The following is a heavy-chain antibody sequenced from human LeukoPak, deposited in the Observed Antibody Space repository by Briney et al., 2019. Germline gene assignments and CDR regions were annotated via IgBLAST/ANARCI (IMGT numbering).Heavy chain of an antibody. Sequence: GGSLRLSCAASGFTFSSYWMSWVRQAPGKGLEWVANVKQDGSEKYYVDSVKGRFTISRDNAKNSLYLQMNSLRAEDTAVYYCARDYGSSWKRTFDYWGQGTLVTVSS. CDR1: GFTFSSYW. J-gene: IGHJ4*02. V-gene: IGHV3-7*01. CDR2: VKQDGSEK. D-gene: IGHD6-13*01. CDR3: ARDYGSSWKRTFDY.